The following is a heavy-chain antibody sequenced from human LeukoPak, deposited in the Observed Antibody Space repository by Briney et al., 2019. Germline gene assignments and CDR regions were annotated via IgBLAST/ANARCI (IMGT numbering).Heavy chain of an antibody. V-gene: IGHV3-7*03. Sequence: GGSLRLSCAASGFTFSNYAMTWVRQAPGKGLEWVANINRDGSERYYVDSVKGRFTISRDDAKSSLYLQMSSLRAEDTAVYYCARRNAMDVWGQGTTVIVFS. CDR3: ARRNAMDV. J-gene: IGHJ6*02. CDR1: GFTFSNYA. CDR2: INRDGSER.